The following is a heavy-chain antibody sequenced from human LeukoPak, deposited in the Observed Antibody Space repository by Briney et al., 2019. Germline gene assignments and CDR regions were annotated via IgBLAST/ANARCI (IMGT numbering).Heavy chain of an antibody. CDR1: GGSVSSRSHY. CDR2: IYYSGTT. J-gene: IGHJ4*02. V-gene: IGHV4-39*01. D-gene: IGHD3-3*01. Sequence: SETLSLTCSVSGGSVSSRSHYWRWIRQSPGKGLEWIGTIYYSGTTFYNPSLQSRVSISVDTSRDQFSLRLNSVTAADTAVYYCARRNDYDFWSGNQYYFDYWGLGTLVIVSS. CDR3: ARRNDYDFWSGNQYYFDY.